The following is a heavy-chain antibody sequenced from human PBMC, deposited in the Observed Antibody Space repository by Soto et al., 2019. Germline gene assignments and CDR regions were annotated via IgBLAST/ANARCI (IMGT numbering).Heavy chain of an antibody. V-gene: IGHV3-23*01. D-gene: IGHD4-17*01. CDR3: ANADYGGSGDYFDY. Sequence: PGGSLRLSCAVSGFTYSFSSYAMSWVRQAPGKGLEWVSAISGSGGSTYYADSVKGRFTISRDNSKNTLYLQMNNLRAEDTAVYFCANADYGGSGDYFDYWGQGTLVTSPQ. CDR2: ISGSGGST. J-gene: IGHJ4*02. CDR1: GFTYSFSSYA.